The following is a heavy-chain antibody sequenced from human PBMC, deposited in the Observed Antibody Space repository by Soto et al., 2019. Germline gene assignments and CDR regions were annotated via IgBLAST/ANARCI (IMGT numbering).Heavy chain of an antibody. CDR3: ARHAVLGGRDYYYGMDV. Sequence: GGSLRLSCAASGFTFRSYSMNWVRQAPGKGLEWVSSISTTGNYIYYPDSVKGRFTISRDNAKNSLYLEMNSLRADDTAVYYCARHAVLGGRDYYYGMDVWGQGTTVTVSS. V-gene: IGHV3-21*01. CDR2: ISTTGNYI. CDR1: GFTFRSYS. D-gene: IGHD2-8*02. J-gene: IGHJ6*02.